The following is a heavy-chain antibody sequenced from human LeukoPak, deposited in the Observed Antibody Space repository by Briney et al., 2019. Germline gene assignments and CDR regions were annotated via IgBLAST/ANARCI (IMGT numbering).Heavy chain of an antibody. CDR2: ISYDGSDK. CDR3: ARGTGGSYSGGAFDI. J-gene: IGHJ3*02. D-gene: IGHD1-26*01. V-gene: IGHV3-30-3*01. CDR1: GFTFSSYA. Sequence: GGSLRLSCAASGFTFSSYAMHWVRQAPGKGLEWVAVISYDGSDKYYADSVKGRFTISRDNSKNTLYLQMNSLRAEDTAVYYCARGTGGSYSGGAFDIWGQGTMVTVSS.